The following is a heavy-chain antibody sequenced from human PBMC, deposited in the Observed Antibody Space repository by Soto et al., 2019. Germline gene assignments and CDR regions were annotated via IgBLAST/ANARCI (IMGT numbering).Heavy chain of an antibody. CDR3: ASNSPGVVVAATPQPEYFQH. Sequence: SETLSLTCTVSGGSISSGGYYWSWIRQHPGKGLEWIGYIYYSGSTYYNPSLKSRVTISVDTSKNQFSLKLSSVTAADTAVYYCASNSPGVVVAATPQPEYFQHWGQGTLVTVPS. D-gene: IGHD2-15*01. V-gene: IGHV4-31*03. CDR2: IYYSGST. J-gene: IGHJ1*01. CDR1: GGSISSGGYY.